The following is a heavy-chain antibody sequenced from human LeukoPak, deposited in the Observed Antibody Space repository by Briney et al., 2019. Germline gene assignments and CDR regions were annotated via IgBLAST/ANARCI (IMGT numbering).Heavy chain of an antibody. D-gene: IGHD6-6*01. CDR2: ISSSSTI. V-gene: IGHV3-48*04. J-gene: IGHJ6*04. CDR3: ARDLGQLVPLDV. CDR1: GFTFSSYS. Sequence: GGSLRLSCAASGFTFSSYSIDWVRQAPGKGLEWLPYISSSSTIYYADSVKGRFTISRDNAKNSLYLQMNSLRAEDTAVYYCARDLGQLVPLDVWGKGTTVTVSS.